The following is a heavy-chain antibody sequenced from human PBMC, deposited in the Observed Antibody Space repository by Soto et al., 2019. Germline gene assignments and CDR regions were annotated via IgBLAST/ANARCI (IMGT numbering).Heavy chain of an antibody. Sequence: QVQLQESGPGLVKPSQTLSLTCTVSGGSISSGGYYWSWIRQHPGKGLEWIGYIYYSGSTYYNPSLTSAVIISVDTSENHFSRKVRSVTAAATAVAYCARVGGLNWFDPWGQGTLVTVSS. CDR2: IYYSGST. J-gene: IGHJ5*02. CDR3: ARVGGLNWFDP. D-gene: IGHD3-16*01. CDR1: GGSISSGGYY. V-gene: IGHV4-31*01.